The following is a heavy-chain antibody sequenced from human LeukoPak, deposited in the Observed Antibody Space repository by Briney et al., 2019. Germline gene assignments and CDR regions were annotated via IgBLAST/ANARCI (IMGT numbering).Heavy chain of an antibody. CDR1: GFTFSTYN. Sequence: GGSLRLSCAASGFTFSTYNMNWVRQAPGKGLEWVSSITSGGTYTYYADSVKGRFTISRDNSKNTLYLQMNSLRAEDTAVYYCARDMSGDGYNRDFDYWGQGTLVTVSS. D-gene: IGHD5-24*01. CDR2: ITSGGTYT. V-gene: IGHV3-21*01. J-gene: IGHJ4*02. CDR3: ARDMSGDGYNRDFDY.